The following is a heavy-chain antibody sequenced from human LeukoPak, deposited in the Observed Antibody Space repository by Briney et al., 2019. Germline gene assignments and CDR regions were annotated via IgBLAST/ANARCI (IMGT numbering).Heavy chain of an antibody. J-gene: IGHJ6*03. D-gene: IGHD2-2*01. V-gene: IGHV4-59*01. CDR3: ARTANYCSSTSCLHYMDV. Sequence: SETLSLTCTVSGGSISSYYWSWIRQPPGKGLEWIGYIYYSGSTNYNPSLKSRVTISVDTSRNQFSLKLSSVTAADTAVYYCARTANYCSSTSCLHYMDVWGKGTTVTVSS. CDR1: GGSISSYY. CDR2: IYYSGST.